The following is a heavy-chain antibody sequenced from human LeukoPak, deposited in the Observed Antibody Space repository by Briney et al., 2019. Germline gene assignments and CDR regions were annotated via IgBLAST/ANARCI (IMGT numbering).Heavy chain of an antibody. CDR1: GFRFDSFY. CDR3: ARSLIVASEDY. CDR2: ISASGAVP. D-gene: IGHD3-22*01. J-gene: IGHJ4*02. V-gene: IGHV3-11*04. Sequence: GGSLRLSCAASGFRFDSFYMGWIRQVPGKGLDYIALISASGAVPYYAESVEGRFTISRDNAKNSVSLQMNSLSADDTAIYYCARSLIVASEDYWGQGTQVIVSS.